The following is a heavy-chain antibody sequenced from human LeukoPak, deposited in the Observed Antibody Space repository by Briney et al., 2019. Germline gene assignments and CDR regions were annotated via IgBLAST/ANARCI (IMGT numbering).Heavy chain of an antibody. CDR2: IKHDGSDS. CDR1: GFTFSDYY. V-gene: IGHV3-7*01. D-gene: IGHD4-17*01. CDR3: ARDRRPTIYGGLDS. J-gene: IGHJ4*02. Sequence: GGSLRLSCAASGFTFSDYYMSWIREAPGKGLEWVANIKHDGSDSFYVDSVKGRFTISRDNSENSLYLQMHSLRVEDTAMYFCARDRRPTIYGGLDSWGQGTVVTVSS.